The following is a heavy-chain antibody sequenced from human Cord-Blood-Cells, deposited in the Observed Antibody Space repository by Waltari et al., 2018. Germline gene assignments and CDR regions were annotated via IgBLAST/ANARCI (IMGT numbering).Heavy chain of an antibody. J-gene: IGHJ3*02. CDR3: ARFDCSGGSCYSAFDI. Sequence: QVQLVQSGAEVKKPGASVKVSCKASGYTFTSYDINWVRQATGQGLEWMGWMNPNSGNTGYAQKFQGRVTITRNTSISTAYMELSSLRSEDTAVYYCARFDCSGGSCYSAFDIWGQWTMVTVSS. V-gene: IGHV1-8*03. CDR1: GYTFTSYD. CDR2: MNPNSGNT. D-gene: IGHD2-15*01.